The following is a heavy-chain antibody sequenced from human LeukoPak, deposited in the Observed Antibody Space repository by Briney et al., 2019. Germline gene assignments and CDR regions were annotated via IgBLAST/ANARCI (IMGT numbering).Heavy chain of an antibody. D-gene: IGHD5-18*01. CDR3: ARDSTAMTGLNMDV. CDR1: GYTFTDYH. J-gene: IGHJ6*02. CDR2: VNSDSGGT. Sequence: ASVTVSCKASGYTFTDYHIHWVRQAPGQGLEWMGWVNSDSGGTNYAQKFPGRVTMTRDTSITIAYMELSSLRSDDAAIYYCARDSTAMTGLNMDVWGQRSSVTVSS. V-gene: IGHV1-2*02.